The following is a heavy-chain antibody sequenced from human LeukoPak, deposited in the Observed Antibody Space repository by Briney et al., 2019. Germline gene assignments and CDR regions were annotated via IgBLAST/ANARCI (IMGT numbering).Heavy chain of an antibody. CDR3: AGGLMGYSYGD. V-gene: IGHV4-59*12. D-gene: IGHD5-18*01. CDR1: GGSIRSYY. CDR2: IYHSGST. Sequence: SETLSLTCTVSGGSIRSYYWSWIRQPPGKGLEWMGYIYHSGSTNYNPSLKSRVTISVDTSKNQFSLKLSSVTAADTAVYYCAGGLMGYSYGDWGQGTLVTVSS. J-gene: IGHJ4*02.